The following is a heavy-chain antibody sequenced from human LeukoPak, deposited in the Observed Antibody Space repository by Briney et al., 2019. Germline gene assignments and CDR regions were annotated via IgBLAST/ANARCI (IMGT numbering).Heavy chain of an antibody. CDR1: GYTFTGYY. J-gene: IGHJ3*02. D-gene: IGHD3-22*01. Sequence: GASVKVSCKASGYTFTGYYMHWVRQAPGQGLEWMGWINPNSGGTNYAQKFQGRVTMTRDTSISTAYMELSRLRSDDTAVYHCAGTYYYDSSGSPGAFDIWGQGTMVTVSS. V-gene: IGHV1-2*02. CDR3: AGTYYYDSSGSPGAFDI. CDR2: INPNSGGT.